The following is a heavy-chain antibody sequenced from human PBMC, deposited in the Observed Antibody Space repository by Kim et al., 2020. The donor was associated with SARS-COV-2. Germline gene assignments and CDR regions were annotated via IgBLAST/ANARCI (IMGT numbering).Heavy chain of an antibody. CDR2: ISYDGSNK. Sequence: GGSLRLSCAASGFTFSSYAMHWVRQAPGKGLEWVAVISYDGSNKYYADSVKGRFTISRDNSKNTLYLQMNSLRAEDTAVYYCARDIPGIAVAGYYFDYWG. D-gene: IGHD6-19*01. J-gene: IGHJ4*01. V-gene: IGHV3-30*04. CDR1: GFTFSSYA. CDR3: ARDIPGIAVAGYYFDY.